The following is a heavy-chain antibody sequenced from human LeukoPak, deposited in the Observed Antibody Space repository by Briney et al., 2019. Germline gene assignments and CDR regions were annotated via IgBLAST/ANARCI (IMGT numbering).Heavy chain of an antibody. CDR2: FDPEDGET. V-gene: IGHV1-24*01. Sequence: ASVKVSCKVSGYTLTELSMHWVRQAPGKGLEWMGGFDPEDGETIYAQKFQGRVTMTEDTSTDTAYMELSSLRSEDTAVYYCATDKRGGDGYNLWGQGTLVTVSS. CDR3: ATDKRGGDGYNL. J-gene: IGHJ5*02. D-gene: IGHD5-24*01. CDR1: GYTLTELS.